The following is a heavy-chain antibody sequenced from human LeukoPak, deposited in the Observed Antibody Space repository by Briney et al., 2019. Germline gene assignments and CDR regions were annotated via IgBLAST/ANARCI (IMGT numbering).Heavy chain of an antibody. Sequence: SETLSLTCTVSGVSISGYFWSWIRQPPGKGLEWIGYLSYTGSTSYNPSLKSRVTISVDTSTSQFSLNVNSVTAADTAVYYCAKIARSGQTQADYWGQGTLVTVSS. V-gene: IGHV4-59*08. CDR3: AKIARSGQTQADY. J-gene: IGHJ4*02. D-gene: IGHD6-13*01. CDR2: LSYTGST. CDR1: GVSISGYF.